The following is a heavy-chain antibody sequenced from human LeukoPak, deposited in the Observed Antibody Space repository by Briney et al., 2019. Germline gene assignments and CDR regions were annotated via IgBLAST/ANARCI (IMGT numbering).Heavy chain of an antibody. Sequence: SVKVSCKASGGTFSSYAISWVRQAPGQGLEWMGRVIPIFGTANYAQKFQGRVTITTDESTSTAYMELSSLRSEGTAVYYCAILMMVLEMATAMEAFDIWGQGTMVTVSS. V-gene: IGHV1-69*05. CDR1: GGTFSSYA. CDR3: AILMMVLEMATAMEAFDI. CDR2: VIPIFGTA. D-gene: IGHD5-24*01. J-gene: IGHJ3*02.